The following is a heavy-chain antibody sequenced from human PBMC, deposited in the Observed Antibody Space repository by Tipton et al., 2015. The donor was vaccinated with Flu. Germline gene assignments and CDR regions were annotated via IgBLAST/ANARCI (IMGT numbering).Heavy chain of an antibody. V-gene: IGHV3-30*18. J-gene: IGHJ6*02. D-gene: IGHD3-3*01. CDR1: GFTFSSYG. CDR3: AKDTYYDFWSGYWYYYGMDV. Sequence: SLRLSCAASGFTFSSYGMHWVRQAPGKGLEWVAVISYDGSNKYYADSVKGRFTISRDNSKNTLYLQMNSLRAEDTAVYYCAKDTYYDFWSGYWYYYGMDVWGQGTTVTVSS. CDR2: ISYDGSNK.